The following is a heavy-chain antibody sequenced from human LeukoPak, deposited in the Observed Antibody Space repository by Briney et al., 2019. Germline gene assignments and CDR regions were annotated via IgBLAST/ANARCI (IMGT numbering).Heavy chain of an antibody. V-gene: IGHV4-30-2*01. J-gene: IGHJ4*02. CDR2: IYHSGST. Sequence: SQTLSLTCAVSGGSISSGGYSWSWIRQPPGKGLEWIGYIYHSGSTYYNPSLKSRVTISVDRSKNQFFLKLSSVTAADTAVYYCARGVVAAVDYWGQGTLVTVSS. D-gene: IGHD2-15*01. CDR1: GGSISSGGYS. CDR3: ARGVVAAVDY.